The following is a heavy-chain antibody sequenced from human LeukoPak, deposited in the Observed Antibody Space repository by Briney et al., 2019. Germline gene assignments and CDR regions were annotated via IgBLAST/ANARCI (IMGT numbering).Heavy chain of an antibody. V-gene: IGHV3-21*01. Sequence: GGSLRVSCAASGFTFSSYSMNWVRQAPGKGLEWVSSISSSSSYIYYADSVKGRFTISRDNAKNSLYLQMNSLRAEDTAVYYCARLSALRFLEWLFADAFDIWGQGTMVTVSS. CDR2: ISSSSSYI. D-gene: IGHD3-3*01. CDR1: GFTFSSYS. J-gene: IGHJ3*02. CDR3: ARLSALRFLEWLFADAFDI.